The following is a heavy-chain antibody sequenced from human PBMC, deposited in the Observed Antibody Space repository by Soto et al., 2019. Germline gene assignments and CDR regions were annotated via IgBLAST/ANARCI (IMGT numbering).Heavy chain of an antibody. D-gene: IGHD6-13*01. CDR3: ARGTRSIAAAGMGV. CDR2: INHSGST. J-gene: IGHJ6*04. CDR1: GLSFSGYY. V-gene: IGHV4-34*01. Sequence: SETLSLTCAVYGLSFSGYYWSWIRQPPGKGLEWIGEINHSGSTNYNPSLKSRVTISVDTSKNQFSMKLSSVTAADTAVYYCARGTRSIAAAGMGVWGKGTTVTVSS.